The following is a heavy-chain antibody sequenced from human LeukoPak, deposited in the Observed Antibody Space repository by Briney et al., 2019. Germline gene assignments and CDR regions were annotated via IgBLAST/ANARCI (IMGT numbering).Heavy chain of an antibody. CDR2: TRKKGNSYTT. CDR3: ARDGGFFYDY. D-gene: IGHD2/OR15-2a*01. J-gene: IGHJ4*02. V-gene: IGHV3-72*01. Sequence: PGGSLRLSCAVSGFAFSDYYMDWVREAQGKGVEWGGRTRKKGNSYTTEYAASVKVRFTISRDDSRDSLYLQMNSLKAEDTAVYFCARDGGFFYDYWGQGTLVTVSS. CDR1: GFAFSDYY.